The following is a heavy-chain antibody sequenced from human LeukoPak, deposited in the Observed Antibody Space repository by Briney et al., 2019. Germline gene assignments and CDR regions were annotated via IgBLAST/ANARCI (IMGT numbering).Heavy chain of an antibody. CDR3: AKRASTTVTTPRYYFDY. Sequence: PGGSLRLSCAASGFTFSSYSMNWVRQAPGKGLEWVSSISSSSSYIYYADSVKGRFTISRDNAKNSLYLQMNSLRAEDTAVYYCAKRASTTVTTPRYYFDYWGQGTLVTVSS. D-gene: IGHD4-17*01. J-gene: IGHJ4*02. V-gene: IGHV3-21*04. CDR1: GFTFSSYS. CDR2: ISSSSSYI.